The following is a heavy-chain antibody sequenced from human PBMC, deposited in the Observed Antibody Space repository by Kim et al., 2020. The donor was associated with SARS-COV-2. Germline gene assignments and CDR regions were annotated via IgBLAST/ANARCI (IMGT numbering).Heavy chain of an antibody. D-gene: IGHD3-10*01. Sequence: DPLKGRFTISRDNSKNSLYLQMNSLRTEDTALYYCAKDGQYYGSGSYFDPWGQGTLVTVSS. CDR3: AKDGQYYGSGSYFDP. J-gene: IGHJ5*02. V-gene: IGHV3-43*01.